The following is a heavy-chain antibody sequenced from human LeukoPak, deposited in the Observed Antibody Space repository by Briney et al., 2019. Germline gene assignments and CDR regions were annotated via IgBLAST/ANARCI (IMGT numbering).Heavy chain of an antibody. CDR1: GGSISSGSYY. CDR3: ARDYYDSSGYFSDAFDI. J-gene: IGHJ3*02. V-gene: IGHV4-61*02. D-gene: IGHD3-22*01. CDR2: IYTSGST. Sequence: SETLSLTCTVSGGSISSGSYYWSWIRQPAGKGLEWIGRIYTSGSTNYNPSLKSRVTISVDTSKNQFSLKLSSVTAADTAVYYCARDYYDSSGYFSDAFDIWGQGTMVTVSS.